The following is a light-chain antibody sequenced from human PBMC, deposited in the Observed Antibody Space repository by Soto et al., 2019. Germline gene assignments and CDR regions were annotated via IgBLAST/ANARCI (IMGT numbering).Light chain of an antibody. CDR3: QSYDSSLSGFFYV. V-gene: IGLV1-40*01. CDR1: SSNIGAGYD. J-gene: IGLJ1*01. CDR2: GNS. Sequence: QSVLTQPLSVSGAPGQRVTISCTGSSSNIGAGYDVHWYQQLPGTAPKLLIYGNSNRPSGVPDRFSGSKSGTSASLAITGLQAEDEADYYCQSYDSSLSGFFYVFGTGTKVTVL.